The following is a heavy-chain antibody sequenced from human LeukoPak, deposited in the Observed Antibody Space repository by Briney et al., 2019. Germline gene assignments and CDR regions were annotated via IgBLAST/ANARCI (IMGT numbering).Heavy chain of an antibody. CDR3: ARTSNVFDY. CDR1: GDSVSINRAA. J-gene: IGHJ4*02. Sequence: SQTLSLTCAISGDSVSINRAAWNWIRQSPLRGLEWLGRTYYRSKWYNEYAVSVKSRITINPDTSKNQFSLHLNSVTPEDTAVYYCARTSNVFDYWGQGILVTVSS. V-gene: IGHV6-1*01. CDR2: TYYRSKWYN.